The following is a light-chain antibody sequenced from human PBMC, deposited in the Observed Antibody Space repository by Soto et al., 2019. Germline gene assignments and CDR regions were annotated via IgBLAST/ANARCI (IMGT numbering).Light chain of an antibody. CDR1: QIIGSS. Sequence: DIQMTQSPSTLSASVGDRATITCRASQIIGSSLAWYQQTPGRAPKLLIYDASTLHTGVPSRFSGSESGTEFTLTITSLQPDDSATYYCQQYYSYPYTFGQGTKVDLK. V-gene: IGKV1-5*01. J-gene: IGKJ2*01. CDR3: QQYYSYPYT. CDR2: DAS.